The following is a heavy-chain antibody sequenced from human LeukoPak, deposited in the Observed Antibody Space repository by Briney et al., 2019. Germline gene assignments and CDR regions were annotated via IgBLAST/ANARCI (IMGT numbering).Heavy chain of an antibody. D-gene: IGHD3-10*01. CDR1: NGSFSRYY. J-gene: IGHJ5*02. CDR3: ARDLDFGWFDP. Sequence: SETLSLTCAVYNGSFSRYYWSWIRQSPGKGLEWIGEINHTGRTNYNPALKSRVIISVDTFKHQFSLKLKSVTAADTAVYYCARDLDFGWFDPWGQGTLVTVSS. CDR2: INHTGRT. V-gene: IGHV4-34*01.